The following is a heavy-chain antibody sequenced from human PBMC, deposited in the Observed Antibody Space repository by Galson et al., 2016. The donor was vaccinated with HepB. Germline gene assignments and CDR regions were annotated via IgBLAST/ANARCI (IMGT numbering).Heavy chain of an antibody. Sequence: CAISGDSVTNDDTIWNWIRQSPSRGLEWLGRTYYRSQWFNKYAVSVKSRITINSDTSRNQFSLQLDSVTPDDTAAYFCTRGYMHTGMNVWGQGTTVTVPS. CDR2: TYYRSQWFN. CDR1: GDSVTNDDTI. V-gene: IGHV6-1*01. J-gene: IGHJ6*02. D-gene: IGHD5-18*01. CDR3: TRGYMHTGMNV.